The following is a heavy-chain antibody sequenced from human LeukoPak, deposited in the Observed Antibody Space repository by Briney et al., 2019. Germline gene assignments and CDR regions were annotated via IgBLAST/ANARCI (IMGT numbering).Heavy chain of an antibody. D-gene: IGHD6-19*01. Sequence: GGSLRLSCVASGFTFSSYWMSWVRQAPGKGLEWVANIKQDGSEKYYVDSVKGRFTISRDNAKNSLYLQMNSLRAEDTAVYYCARAMSSGLDYWGQGTLVTVSS. CDR1: GFTFSSYW. V-gene: IGHV3-7*01. J-gene: IGHJ4*02. CDR3: ARAMSSGLDY. CDR2: IKQDGSEK.